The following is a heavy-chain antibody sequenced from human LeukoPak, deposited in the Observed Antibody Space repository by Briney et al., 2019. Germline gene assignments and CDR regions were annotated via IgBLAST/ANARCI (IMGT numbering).Heavy chain of an antibody. CDR3: SLARSEYHYGMDV. CDR2: TYYRSKWYY. CDR1: GDSVSSISVA. V-gene: IGHV6-1*01. Sequence: SQTLSLTCAISGDSVSSISVAWNWIRQSPSRGLEWLGKTYYRSKWYYEYAVSVKSRINISPDTSKNQFSLQLTSVTPEDTAVYYCSLARSEYHYGMDVWGQGTTVTVSS. J-gene: IGHJ6*02.